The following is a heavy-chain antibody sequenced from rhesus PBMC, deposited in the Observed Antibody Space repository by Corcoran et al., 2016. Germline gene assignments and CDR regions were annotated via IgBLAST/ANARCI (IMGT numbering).Heavy chain of an antibody. Sequence: QVQLQESGPGLVKPSETLSLTCAVSGASISSYWWSWIRQPPGKGLELIGEINGNSGSTDYNPSLKSRVTISTDTSKNQFSLKLSSVTAADTAVYYCARVVISSWSYFDYWGQGVLVTVSS. CDR3: ARVVISSWSYFDY. CDR2: INGNSGST. CDR1: GASISSYW. J-gene: IGHJ4*01. D-gene: IGHD6-13*01. V-gene: IGHV4-80*01.